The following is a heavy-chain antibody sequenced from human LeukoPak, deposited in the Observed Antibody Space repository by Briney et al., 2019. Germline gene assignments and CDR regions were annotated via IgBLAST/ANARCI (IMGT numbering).Heavy chain of an antibody. CDR2: IYYSGST. D-gene: IGHD3-10*01. CDR1: GGSISSYY. V-gene: IGHV4-59*08. J-gene: IGHJ6*02. CDR3: ARHSGVTLDV. Sequence: SETLSLTCTVSGGSISSYYWSWIWQPPGKGLEWIGYIYYSGSTNYNPSLKSRVTISVDTSKNQFSLKLSSVTAADTAVYYCARHSGVTLDVWGQGTTVTVSS.